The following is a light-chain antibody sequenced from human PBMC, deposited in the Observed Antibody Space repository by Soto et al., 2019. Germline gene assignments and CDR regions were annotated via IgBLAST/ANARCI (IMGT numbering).Light chain of an antibody. CDR2: DVN. J-gene: IGLJ2*01. Sequence: QSVLTQPASVSGSLGRSITISCTGTSSDIGAYNFASWYQQHPGKAPKLMLYDVNIRPSGVSNRFSGPKSGNTASLTISGLQAEDEADYYCTSWTTSTTMIFGGGTKLTVL. CDR1: SSDIGAYNF. CDR3: TSWTTSTTMI. V-gene: IGLV2-14*03.